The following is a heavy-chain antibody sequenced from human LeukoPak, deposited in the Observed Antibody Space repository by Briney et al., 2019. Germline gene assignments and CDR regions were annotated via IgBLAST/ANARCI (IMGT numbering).Heavy chain of an antibody. CDR2: ISSSSSYI. J-gene: IGHJ6*02. Sequence: PGGSLRLSCAASGFTFSSYWMHWVRQAPGKGLVWVSSISSSSSYIYYADSVKGRFTISRDNAKNSLYLQMNSLRAEDTAVYYCARFSDFYDFWSGPTSYGMDVWGQGTTVTVSS. V-gene: IGHV3-21*01. CDR1: GFTFSSYW. D-gene: IGHD3-3*01. CDR3: ARFSDFYDFWSGPTSYGMDV.